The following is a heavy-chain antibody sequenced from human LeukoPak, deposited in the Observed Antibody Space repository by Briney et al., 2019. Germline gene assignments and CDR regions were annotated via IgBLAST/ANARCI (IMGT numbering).Heavy chain of an antibody. J-gene: IGHJ3*02. Sequence: SGGSLRLSCAASGFTFDDYAMHWVRQAPGKGLEWVPGISWNSGSIGYADSVKGRFTISRDNAKNSLYLQMNSLRAEDMALYYCAKSAGSVAGPHDAFDIWGQGTMVTVSS. CDR1: GFTFDDYA. V-gene: IGHV3-9*03. CDR2: ISWNSGSI. CDR3: AKSAGSVAGPHDAFDI. D-gene: IGHD6-19*01.